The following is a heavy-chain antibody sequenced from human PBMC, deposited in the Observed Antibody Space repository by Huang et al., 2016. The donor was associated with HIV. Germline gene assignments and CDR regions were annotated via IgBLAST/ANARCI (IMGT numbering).Heavy chain of an antibody. V-gene: IGHV4-34*02. D-gene: IGHD2-15*01. CDR1: GVPFNGLL. CDR3: ARARLLLPFDY. Sequence: QVLLQQWGAGVLKPSETLSLTCGVSGVPFNGLLWCGIRQPPGKGRDWIGEINYSGNTNYNPSLKSRVTMSVDTSKRQFSLSLKSVTAADTAVYYCARARLLLPFDYWGQGALVAVSS. CDR2: INYSGNT. J-gene: IGHJ4*02.